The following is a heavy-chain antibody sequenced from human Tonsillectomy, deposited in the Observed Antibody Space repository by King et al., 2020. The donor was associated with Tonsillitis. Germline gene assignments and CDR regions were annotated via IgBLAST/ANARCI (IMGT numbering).Heavy chain of an antibody. J-gene: IGHJ4*02. CDR2: ISGSGGST. CDR1: GFTFSSYA. Sequence: VQLVQSGGGLVQPGGSLRLSCAASGFTFSSYAMSWVRQAPGKGLEWVSAISGSGGSTYYADSVKGRFTISRDNSKNTLYLQMNSLRAEDTAVYYCAKDGRVGGYYGSGSYADYGGQGTLVTVAS. D-gene: IGHD3-10*01. CDR3: AKDGRVGGYYGSGSYADY. V-gene: IGHV3-23*04.